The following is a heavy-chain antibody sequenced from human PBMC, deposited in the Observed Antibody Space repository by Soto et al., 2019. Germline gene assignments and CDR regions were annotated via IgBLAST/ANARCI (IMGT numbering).Heavy chain of an antibody. V-gene: IGHV1-69*10. CDR1: GGTFGSYA. Sequence: GASVKVSCKASGGTFGSYAISWVRQAPGQGLEWMGGIIPIPGIANYAQKFQGRVTIAADESTSTAYMELSSLRSEDTAVYYCARSQGSSTSLEIYYYYYYGMDVWGQGTTVTVSS. J-gene: IGHJ6*02. CDR3: ARSQGSSTSLEIYYYYYYGMDV. D-gene: IGHD2-2*01. CDR2: IIPIPGIA.